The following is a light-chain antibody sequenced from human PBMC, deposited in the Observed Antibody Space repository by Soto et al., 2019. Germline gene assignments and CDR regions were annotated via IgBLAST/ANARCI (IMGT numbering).Light chain of an antibody. J-gene: IGKJ1*01. V-gene: IGKV3-20*01. Sequence: EIVLTTSPGTLSLSPGERATLSCRASQTVSSNYLAWHQQPSGQPPSLLIYAASSRATGPPDSFSGGASATFFTPNISRLDPDFVALYYRQHSGSPRTFGQGTKGAIK. CDR3: QHSGSPRT. CDR1: QTVSSNY. CDR2: AAS.